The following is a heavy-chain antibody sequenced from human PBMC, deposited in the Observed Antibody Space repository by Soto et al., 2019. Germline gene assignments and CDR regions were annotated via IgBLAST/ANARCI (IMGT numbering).Heavy chain of an antibody. Sequence: QITLKESGPPLVKPTQTLTLTCTFSGFSLSTSMVGVGWIRQPPRKALEWLALIYWDDDKRYNPSLESSLTITKDTSKSQVVLRMTNMAPVATATYFCTPVRTTVTPKWGQGTLVTVSS. D-gene: IGHD4-17*01. CDR1: GFSLSTSMVG. V-gene: IGHV2-5*02. CDR3: TPVRTTVTPK. CDR2: IYWDDDK. J-gene: IGHJ4*02.